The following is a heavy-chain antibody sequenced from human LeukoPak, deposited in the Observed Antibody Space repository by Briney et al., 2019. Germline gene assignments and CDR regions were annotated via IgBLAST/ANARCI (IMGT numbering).Heavy chain of an antibody. D-gene: IGHD3-22*01. CDR2: VYYSGST. V-gene: IGHV4-59*01. CDR3: ARGRPMYYDSSGYPLIYFDY. Sequence: SETLFLTCTVSGGSISSYYWSWIRQPPGKGLEWIGYVYYSGSTNYNPSLKSRVTISVDTSKNQFSLKLSSVIAADTAVYYCARGRPMYYDSSGYPLIYFDYWGQGTLVTVSS. CDR1: GGSISSYY. J-gene: IGHJ4*02.